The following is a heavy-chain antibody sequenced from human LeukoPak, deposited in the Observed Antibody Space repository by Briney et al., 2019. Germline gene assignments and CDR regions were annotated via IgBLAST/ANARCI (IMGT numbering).Heavy chain of an antibody. CDR3: ARAAYYDILTGYYPFDY. J-gene: IGHJ4*02. Sequence: SETLSLTCAVYGGSFSGYHWSWIRQSPRKGLEWIGEINHGGGTNYNPSLKSRVTISVDTSKNQFSLKLSSVTAADTAVYYCARAAYYDILTGYYPFDYWGQGTLVTVSS. D-gene: IGHD3-9*01. CDR2: INHGGGT. CDR1: GGSFSGYH. V-gene: IGHV4-34*01.